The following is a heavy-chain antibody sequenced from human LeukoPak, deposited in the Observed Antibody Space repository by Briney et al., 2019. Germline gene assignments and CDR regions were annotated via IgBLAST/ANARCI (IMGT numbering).Heavy chain of an antibody. D-gene: IGHD3-16*02. J-gene: IGHJ5*02. CDR3: ARERIVDPCWFEH. V-gene: IGHV1-46*01. CDR2: INPSGGST. CDR1: GYTFTSYY. Sequence: ASVKVSCKASGYTFTSYYMHWVRQAPGQGLEWMGIINPSGGSTSYAQKFQGRVTMTRDTSTSTVYMELSNLRSEDTAVYHCARERIVDPCWFEHWGQGTLVPVSS.